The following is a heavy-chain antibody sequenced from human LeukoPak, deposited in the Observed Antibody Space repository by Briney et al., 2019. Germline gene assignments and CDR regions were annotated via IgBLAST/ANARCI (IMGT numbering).Heavy chain of an antibody. CDR1: GFIFSSYS. V-gene: IGHV3-48*01. Sequence: GGSLRLSCVASGFIFSSYSMNWVRQAPGKGLEWISYITTSSSTAYYADSVKGRFTISRDNAGNSLYLQMNSLRAEDTAVYYCARDLGYYHGSGSHFPLQYWGPGTRVTVSA. CDR2: ITTSSSTA. CDR3: ARDLGYYHGSGSHFPLQY. J-gene: IGHJ4*02. D-gene: IGHD3-10*01.